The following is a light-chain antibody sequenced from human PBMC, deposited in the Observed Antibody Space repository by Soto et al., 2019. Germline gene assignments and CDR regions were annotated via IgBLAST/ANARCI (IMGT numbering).Light chain of an antibody. V-gene: IGLV2-8*01. CDR3: SSYAGSNNYV. J-gene: IGLJ1*01. CDR1: SNDVGGYNY. Sequence: SVLTQPPSAPRAPGQSVTISCTGNSNDVGGYNYVSWYQQHPGKAPKLMIYEVSKRPSGVPDRFSGSKSGNTASLTVSGLQAEDEADYYCSSYAGSNNYVFGTGTKVTVL. CDR2: EVS.